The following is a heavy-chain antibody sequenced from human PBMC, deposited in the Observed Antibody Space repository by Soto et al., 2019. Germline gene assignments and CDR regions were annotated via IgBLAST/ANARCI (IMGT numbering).Heavy chain of an antibody. D-gene: IGHD1-26*01. CDR2: IYYSGTT. J-gene: IGHJ4*01. Sequence: SETLSLTCTVSGGSISSNSYHWGWIRQPPEKGLEWIGSIYYSGTTFYNSSLKSRVTISVDTSKNQCSLKLTSVTAADTAVYYCANHLYCSYPYFGYWGHGTLVTVSS. CDR1: GGSISSNSYH. CDR3: ANHLYCSYPYFGY. V-gene: IGHV4-39*01.